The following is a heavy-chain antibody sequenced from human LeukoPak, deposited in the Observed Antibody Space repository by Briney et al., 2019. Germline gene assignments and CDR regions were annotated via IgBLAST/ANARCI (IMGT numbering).Heavy chain of an antibody. Sequence: GGSLRLSCAASGFTFSDYYMSWIRQAPGKGLEWLSYISYSGTTIYYADSVKGRFTISRDDAKNSLYLQVNSLRAEDTAVYYCARYRMTAYYFDYWGQGTLVTVSS. J-gene: IGHJ4*02. V-gene: IGHV3-11*01. CDR3: ARYRMTAYYFDY. D-gene: IGHD2-21*02. CDR2: ISYSGTTI. CDR1: GFTFSDYY.